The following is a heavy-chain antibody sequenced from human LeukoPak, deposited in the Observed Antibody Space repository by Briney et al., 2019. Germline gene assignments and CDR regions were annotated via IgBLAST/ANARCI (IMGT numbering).Heavy chain of an antibody. CDR2: ISYDGSNK. D-gene: IGHD4-17*01. CDR1: GFTFSSYG. J-gene: IGHJ4*02. CDR3: AKDWTTVTTSF. V-gene: IGHV3-30*18. Sequence: GGSLRLSCVASGFTFSSYGMHWVRQAPGKGLEWVAVISYDGSNKYYADSVKGRFTISRDNSKNTLYLQMNSLRAEDTAVYYCAKDWTTVTTSFWGQGTLVTVSS.